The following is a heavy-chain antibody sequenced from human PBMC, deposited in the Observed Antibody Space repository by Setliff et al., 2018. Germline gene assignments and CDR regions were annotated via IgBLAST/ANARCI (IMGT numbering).Heavy chain of an antibody. Sequence: SETLSLTCTVSGVSITSYNYFWGWIRQPPGKGLEWIGSVYYTGTTSYNPSLKSRLTMSLDTSKNQLSLRLTSVTAADAAVYFCARESATIGEFPLYYFDKWGQGIPVTVSS. CDR3: ARESATIGEFPLYYFDK. CDR1: GVSITSYNYF. D-gene: IGHD3-10*01. J-gene: IGHJ4*02. V-gene: IGHV4-39*07. CDR2: VYYTGTT.